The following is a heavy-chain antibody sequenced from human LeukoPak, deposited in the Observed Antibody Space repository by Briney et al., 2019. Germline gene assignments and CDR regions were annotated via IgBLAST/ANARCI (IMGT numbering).Heavy chain of an antibody. CDR3: ARGTRGYCSSTSCRYYFDY. D-gene: IGHD2-2*01. J-gene: IGHJ4*02. Sequence: ETLSLTCAVYGGSFSGYYWSWIRQPPGEGLEWIGEINHSGSTNYNPSLKSRVTISVDTSKNQFSLKLSSVTAADTAVYYCARGTRGYCSSTSCRYYFDYWGQGTLVTVSS. CDR1: GGSFSGYY. CDR2: INHSGST. V-gene: IGHV4-34*01.